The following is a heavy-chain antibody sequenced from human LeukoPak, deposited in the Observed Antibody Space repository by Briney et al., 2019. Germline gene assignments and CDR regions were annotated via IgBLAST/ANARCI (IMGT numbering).Heavy chain of an antibody. Sequence: SETLSLTCTVSGGSISRYYWSWIRQPPGKGLEWIAYIYYSGSTYYNASLKSQVSISIDTSKNRFSLRLTSVTAADTAVYYCARQTGSGLFILPGGQGTLVTVSS. CDR2: IYYSGST. D-gene: IGHD3/OR15-3a*01. CDR3: ARQTGSGLFILP. V-gene: IGHV4-59*08. J-gene: IGHJ4*02. CDR1: GGSISRYY.